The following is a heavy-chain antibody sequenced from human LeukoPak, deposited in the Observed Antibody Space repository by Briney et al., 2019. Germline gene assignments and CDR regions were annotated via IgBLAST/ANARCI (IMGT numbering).Heavy chain of an antibody. J-gene: IGHJ3*02. CDR1: GFTFSSYS. D-gene: IGHD6-19*01. CDR3: GRGGGRGWYDVFNI. V-gene: IGHV3-7*04. CDR2: IKQDGSEK. Sequence: GGSLRLSCAASGFTFSSYSMSWVRQAPGKGLEWVANIKQDGSEKYYVDSVKGRFTISRDNAKNSLYLQMNSLRAEDTAVYYCGRGGGRGWYDVFNIWAKGKRVTVS.